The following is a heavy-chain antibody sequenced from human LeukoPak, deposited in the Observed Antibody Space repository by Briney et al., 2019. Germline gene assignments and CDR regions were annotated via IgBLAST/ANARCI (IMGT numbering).Heavy chain of an antibody. J-gene: IGHJ4*02. CDR2: TSYSGST. CDR1: GGPINNYY. D-gene: IGHD3-22*01. Sequence: PSETLSLTCTVSGGPINNYYGSWIRQPPGKGLEWIGYTSYSGSTNYNPSLKNRVTISVDMSKNQFSLKLSSVTAADTAMYYCARVDSSAYYPGNYFDYWGQGTLVTVSS. V-gene: IGHV4-59*01. CDR3: ARVDSSAYYPGNYFDY.